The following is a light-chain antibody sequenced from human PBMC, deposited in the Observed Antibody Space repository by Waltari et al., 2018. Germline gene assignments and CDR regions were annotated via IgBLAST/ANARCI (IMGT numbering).Light chain of an antibody. CDR1: STDAGPHTY. CDR3: CSYANMVTLFVV. J-gene: IGLJ2*01. CDR2: DVS. V-gene: IGLV2-14*03. Sequence: QSALTQPASVSGSPGQSITISCTGSSTDAGPHTYVSWYQQHPGKAPKLIIYDVSPRPSGISNRFSGSRSGDTASLTISGLQAEDEADYFCCSYANMVTLFVVFGGGTKLTVL.